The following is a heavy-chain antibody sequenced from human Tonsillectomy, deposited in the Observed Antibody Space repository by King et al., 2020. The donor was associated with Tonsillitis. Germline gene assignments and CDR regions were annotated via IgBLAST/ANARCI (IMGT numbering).Heavy chain of an antibody. CDR2: INPKSGGT. D-gene: IGHD1-26*01. V-gene: IGHV1-2*02. CDR3: VVGPTDSSFDY. J-gene: IGHJ4*02. Sequence: VQLVQSGAEVRKPGASVKVSCRTSGYTFTDYYIHWVRQAPGQGLEWMGWINPKSGGTNFAQKFQGRVTMTRDTSISTAYMELSRLRYDATAVFYCVVGPTDSSFDYWGQGTLVTVSS. CDR1: GYTFTDYY.